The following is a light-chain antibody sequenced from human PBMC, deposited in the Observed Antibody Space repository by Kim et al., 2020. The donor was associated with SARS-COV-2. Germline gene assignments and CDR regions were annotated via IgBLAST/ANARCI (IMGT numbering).Light chain of an antibody. CDR2: DTH. CDR1: SESVIISHY. J-gene: IGLJ1*01. V-gene: IGLV7-46*01. CDR3: LLCYGLACV. Sequence: PGGTVTLTGGSSSESVIISHYPHWDQQKPGPAPPTLIYDTHNKRSWTPARFSGSLLGGNAALTLAGAQPEDEADYYCLLCYGLACVFGPGTEVTVL.